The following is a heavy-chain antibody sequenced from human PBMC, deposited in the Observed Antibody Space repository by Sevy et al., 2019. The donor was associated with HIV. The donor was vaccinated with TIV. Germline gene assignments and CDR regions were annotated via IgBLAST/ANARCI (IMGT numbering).Heavy chain of an antibody. Sequence: GGSLRLSCAASGFSFSNYNINWVRQAPGKGLEWVSYISSSGGSIYHADSVKGRFTISRDDAKKSLYLQMNSLRAEDTAVYYCASGGGWSGLGLDVWGFGASVAVSS. J-gene: IGHJ6*04. V-gene: IGHV3-48*01. D-gene: IGHD2-15*01. CDR3: ASGGGWSGLGLDV. CDR2: ISSSGGSI. CDR1: GFSFSNYN.